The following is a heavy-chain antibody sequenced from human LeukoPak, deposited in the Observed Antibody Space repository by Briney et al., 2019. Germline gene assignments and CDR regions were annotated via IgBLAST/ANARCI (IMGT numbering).Heavy chain of an antibody. CDR3: ARGRNWNDPFDY. CDR1: GYTFTSYY. V-gene: IGHV1-46*01. D-gene: IGHD1-1*01. CDR2: INPSGGST. J-gene: IGHJ4*02. Sequence: ASVKVSCKASGYTFTSYYMHWVRQAPGQGLEWMGVINPSGGSTSYAQKFQGRVTMTRDTSTSTVSMELSSLRSEDTAVYYCARGRNWNDPFDYWGQGTLVTVSS.